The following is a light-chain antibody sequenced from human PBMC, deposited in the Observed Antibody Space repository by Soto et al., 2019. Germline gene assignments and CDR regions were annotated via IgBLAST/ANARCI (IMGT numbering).Light chain of an antibody. CDR3: SSYRSSGTRVG. V-gene: IGLV2-14*03. J-gene: IGLJ2*01. CDR2: DVS. CDR1: RSDVGGYNY. Sequence: QSALTQPASVSGSPGQSITISCTGTRSDVGGYNYVSWYQHHPGKAPKLMIYDVSNRPSGVSNRFSGSKSDNTASLTISGLQAEDEADYYCSSYRSSGTRVGFCGGTQLTVL.